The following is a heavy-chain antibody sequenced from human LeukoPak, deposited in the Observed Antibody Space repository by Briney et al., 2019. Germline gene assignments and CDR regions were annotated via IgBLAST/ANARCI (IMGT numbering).Heavy chain of an antibody. D-gene: IGHD5-24*01. CDR2: IKHDGIT. V-gene: IGHV4-34*01. CDR3: ARGLGEGYPDY. CDR1: GGSFSGFY. J-gene: IGHJ4*02. Sequence: SETLSLTCAVHGGSFSGFYWTWMRQPPGKELEWIGEIKHDGITKYHPSLNSRVTMSEDTSNNQFSLKLTSVAAADTAVYYCARGLGEGYPDYWGPGTLVTVSS.